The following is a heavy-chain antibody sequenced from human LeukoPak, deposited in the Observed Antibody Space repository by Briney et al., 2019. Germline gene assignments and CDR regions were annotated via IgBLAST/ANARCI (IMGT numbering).Heavy chain of an antibody. V-gene: IGHV1-46*01. J-gene: IGHJ4*02. CDR2: INPSGGST. D-gene: IGHD3-22*01. CDR3: ARVQKDSSGYYYLTTFDY. Sequence: ASVKVSCKASGYTFTYYYMHWVRQAPGQGLEWMGIINPSGGSTSYAQKFQGRVTMTRDTSTSTVYMELSSLRSEDTAVYYCARVQKDSSGYYYLTTFDYWGQGTLVTVSS. CDR1: GYTFTYYY.